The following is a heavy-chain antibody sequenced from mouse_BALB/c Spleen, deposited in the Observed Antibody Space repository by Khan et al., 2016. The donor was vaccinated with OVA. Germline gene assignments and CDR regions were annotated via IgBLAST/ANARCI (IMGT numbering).Heavy chain of an antibody. J-gene: IGHJ2*01. CDR1: GYPFSGYW. V-gene: IGHV1-9*01. CDR3: ARSRYYGVSYFDY. D-gene: IGHD1-1*01. CDR2: ILPGSDNT. Sequence: QVQLKESGAELMQPGASVKMSCKATGYPFSGYWIDWVRDRPGHGLEWIGEILPGSDNTKYNEKFKGKATLTADTSSNTAYMQLSSLTSEVSAVYYCARSRYYGVSYFDYWGQGTTLTVSS.